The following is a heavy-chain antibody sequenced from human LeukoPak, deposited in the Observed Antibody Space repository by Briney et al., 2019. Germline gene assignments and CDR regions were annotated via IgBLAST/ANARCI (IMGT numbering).Heavy chain of an antibody. CDR3: AKGSYYDSSGSFYFDY. CDR1: GFTFSSYG. Sequence: GGSLRLSCAASGFTFSSYGMHWVRQAPGKGLEWVAVIWYDGSNKYYADSVKGRFTISRDNSKNTLYVQVNSLGTEDTAAYYCAKGSYYDSSGSFYFDYWGQGTLVTVSS. CDR2: IWYDGSNK. J-gene: IGHJ4*02. V-gene: IGHV3-33*06. D-gene: IGHD3-22*01.